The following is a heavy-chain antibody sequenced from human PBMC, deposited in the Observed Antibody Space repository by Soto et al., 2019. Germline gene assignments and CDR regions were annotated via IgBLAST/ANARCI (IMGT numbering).Heavy chain of an antibody. Sequence: QVQLVQSGAEVKKPGSSVKVSCKASGGTFSSYAVSWVRRAPGQGLEWMGGIIPMLGTAKAAQKFQGRVTITADESTSTVYMELSSLRSEDTAVYYCARGCSLRNFYYYGMDVWGQGTTVTVSS. CDR1: GGTFSSYA. D-gene: IGHD3-16*01. CDR3: ARGCSLRNFYYYGMDV. J-gene: IGHJ6*02. CDR2: IIPMLGTA. V-gene: IGHV1-69*01.